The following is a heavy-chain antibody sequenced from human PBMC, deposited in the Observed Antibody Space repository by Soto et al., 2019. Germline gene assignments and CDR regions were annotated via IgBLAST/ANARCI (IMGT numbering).Heavy chain of an antibody. CDR2: ISSSSSYI. J-gene: IGHJ4*02. Sequence: ESGGGLVKPGGSLRLSCAASGFTFSSYSMNWVRQAPGKGLEWVSSISSSSSYIYYADSVKGRFTISRDNAKNSLYLQMNSLRAEDTAVYYCAKRGGSYDFDYWGQGTLVTVSS. V-gene: IGHV3-21*01. D-gene: IGHD1-26*01. CDR3: AKRGGSYDFDY. CDR1: GFTFSSYS.